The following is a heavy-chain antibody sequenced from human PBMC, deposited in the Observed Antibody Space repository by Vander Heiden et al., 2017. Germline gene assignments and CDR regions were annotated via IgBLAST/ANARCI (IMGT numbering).Heavy chain of an antibody. CDR2: IIPMCGRA. D-gene: IGHD6-13*01. CDR1: VGTSSSYP. Sequence: QVQLVHSGAEVQKPGSAVKVSCKASVGTSSSYPTSRLGQAPGSGLGWMGGIIPMCGRANKAQKFQGRVTITADESTSTAYMELSSLRSEDTAVYYYAGVGGAAAMGTDYWGHGTLVTVSS. V-gene: IGHV1-69*01. J-gene: IGHJ4*01. CDR3: AGVGGAAAMGTDY.